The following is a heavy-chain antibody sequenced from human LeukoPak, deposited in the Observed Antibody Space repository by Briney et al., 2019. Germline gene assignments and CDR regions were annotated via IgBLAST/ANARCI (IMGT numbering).Heavy chain of an antibody. D-gene: IGHD6-19*01. Sequence: GGSLTLSCTASGFTFSNYAMHWVRQAPGKGLEWVALISDDGSTTYYADSVKGRFTISRDNSKNTLYLQMNSLRPEDTAVYYCSRDRYTSGWYAGEWYWFDPWGQGTLVTVSS. CDR3: SRDRYTSGWYAGEWYWFDP. CDR2: ISDDGSTT. J-gene: IGHJ5*02. V-gene: IGHV3-30*01. CDR1: GFTFSNYA.